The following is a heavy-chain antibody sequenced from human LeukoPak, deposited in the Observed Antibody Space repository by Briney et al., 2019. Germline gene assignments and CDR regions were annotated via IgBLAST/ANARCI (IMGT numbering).Heavy chain of an antibody. J-gene: IGHJ6*02. CDR3: ARDRANAMDV. V-gene: IGHV3-74*01. D-gene: IGHD5-12*01. CDR2: IKTDGGST. CDR1: GFTFSSYW. Sequence: GGSLRLSCAASGFTFSSYWMHWVRQAPGEGLVWVSRIKTDGGSTYYADSVKGRVTISRDNAKNALYLQMNSLRAEDTAVYYCARDRANAMDVWGQGTTVTVSS.